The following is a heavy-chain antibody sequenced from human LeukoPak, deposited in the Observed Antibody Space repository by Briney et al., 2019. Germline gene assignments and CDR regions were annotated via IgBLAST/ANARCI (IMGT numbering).Heavy chain of an antibody. CDR1: GGSISFYY. Sequence: PSETLSLTCTVSGGSISFYYWSWIRQPPGKGLEWIGYIYYSGSTNYNPSLKSRVTISVDTSKNQFSLKLSSVTAADTAVYYCARATNSGSSNGDIWGQGTMVTVSS. V-gene: IGHV4-59*01. D-gene: IGHD1-26*01. CDR3: ARATNSGSSNGDI. CDR2: IYYSGST. J-gene: IGHJ3*02.